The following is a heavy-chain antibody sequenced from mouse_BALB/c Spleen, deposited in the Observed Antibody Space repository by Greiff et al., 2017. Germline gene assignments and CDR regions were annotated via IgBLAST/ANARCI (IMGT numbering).Heavy chain of an antibody. V-gene: IGHV1S137*01. CDR2: ISTYYGDA. CDR1: GYTFTDYA. Sequence: LQQSGAELVRPGVSVKISCKGSGYTFTDYAMHWVKQSHAKSLEWIGVISTYYGDASYNQKFKGKATMTVDKSSSTAYMELARLTSEDSAIYYCARGATATPYYAMDYWGQGTSVTVSS. CDR3: ARGATATPYYAMDY. D-gene: IGHD1-2*01. J-gene: IGHJ4*01.